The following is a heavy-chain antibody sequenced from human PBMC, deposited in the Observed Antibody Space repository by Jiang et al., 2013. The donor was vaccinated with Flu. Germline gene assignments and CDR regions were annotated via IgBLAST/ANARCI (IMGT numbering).Heavy chain of an antibody. Sequence: TLSLTCPISGDSVSSNSAAWNWIRQSPSRGLEWLGRTYYRSRWYNDYAVSVRGRITINPDTSKNQFSLQLNSVTPEDTAMYYCARSSTAGRYCTNAICSFFDYWGQGILVTVSS. CDR1: GDSVSSNSAA. J-gene: IGHJ4*02. V-gene: IGHV6-1*01. CDR3: ARSSTAGRYCTNAICSFFDY. CDR2: TYYRSRWYN. D-gene: IGHD2-8*01.